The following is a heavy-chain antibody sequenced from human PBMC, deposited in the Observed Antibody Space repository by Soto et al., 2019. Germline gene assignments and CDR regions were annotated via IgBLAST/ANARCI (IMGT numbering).Heavy chain of an antibody. CDR3: ARHGVGATVDWFDP. CDR2: IYQSGST. V-gene: IGHV4-39*01. J-gene: IGHJ5*02. CDR1: GGSISSSSYY. Sequence: QLQLQESGPGLVKPSETLSLTCTVSGGSISSSSYYWGWIRQPPGKGPEWIGTIYQSGSTYYNPSLKSRVTISVDTSKNQFSLKLRSVTAADTAVYYCARHGVGATVDWFDPWGQGTLVTVSS. D-gene: IGHD1-26*01.